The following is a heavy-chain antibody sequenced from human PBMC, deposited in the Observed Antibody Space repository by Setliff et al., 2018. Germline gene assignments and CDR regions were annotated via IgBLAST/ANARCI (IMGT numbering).Heavy chain of an antibody. CDR2: IYIGGSA. D-gene: IGHD6-19*01. V-gene: IGHV4-4*07. J-gene: IGHJ6*03. Sequence: PSETLSLTCTVSGGSISSYYWSWIRQPAGKGLEWIGHIYIGGSANYYPSLKSRVTISVDTSKNQFSLKLSSVTAADTAVYYCARAIYSSGWYLRYYYYMDVWGKGTTVTVSS. CDR1: GGSISSYY. CDR3: ARAIYSSGWYLRYYYYMDV.